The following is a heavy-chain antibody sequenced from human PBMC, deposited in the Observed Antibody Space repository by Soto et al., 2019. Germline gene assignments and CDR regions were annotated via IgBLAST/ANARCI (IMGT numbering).Heavy chain of an antibody. D-gene: IGHD1-26*01. Sequence: EVQLLESGGGLIQRGGSLRLSCTGSEFTFSNFVMSWVRQVPGKGLEWLACITASGGSTYYADSVKGRFSVSRDNSKSTLYLQLNSLEAEDTAVYHCAVHLGQNYYTLDVW. V-gene: IGHV3-23*01. CDR2: ITASGGST. J-gene: IGHJ6*01. CDR3: AVHLGQNYYTLDV. CDR1: EFTFSNFV.